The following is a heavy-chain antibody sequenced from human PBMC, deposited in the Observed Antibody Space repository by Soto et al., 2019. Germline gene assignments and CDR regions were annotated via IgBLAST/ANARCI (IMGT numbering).Heavy chain of an antibody. J-gene: IGHJ4*02. Sequence: QVYLVQSGAEVKKPGSSVKVSCKALRGTFTNYAFSWVRQSPGQGLEWMGGIMPFFGSGNYAQKFQGRINITADESTSSVYLELTSPRYEDTAVYYCARDRAGYYSHFVYWGQGTLVTVSS. V-gene: IGHV1-69*01. CDR1: RGTFTNYA. CDR3: ARDRAGYYSHFVY. D-gene: IGHD3-22*01. CDR2: IMPFFGSG.